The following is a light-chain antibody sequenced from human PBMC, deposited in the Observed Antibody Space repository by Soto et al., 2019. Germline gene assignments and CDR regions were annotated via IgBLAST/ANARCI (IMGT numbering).Light chain of an antibody. CDR2: GAS. J-gene: IGKJ3*01. CDR3: QQYGSSPRIT. CDR1: QSVSSSY. V-gene: IGKV3-20*01. Sequence: EIVLTQSPGTLSLSPGEIATLSCRASQSVSSSYLAWYQQKPGQAPRLLIYGASSRATGIPDRFSGSGSGTDFTLTISRLEPEDFAVYYCQQYGSSPRITFGPGTKVDIK.